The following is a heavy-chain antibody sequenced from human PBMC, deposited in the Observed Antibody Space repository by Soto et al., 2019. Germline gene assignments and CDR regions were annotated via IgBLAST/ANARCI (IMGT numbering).Heavy chain of an antibody. V-gene: IGHV4-39*01. D-gene: IGHD2-15*01. CDR2: IYYSGST. J-gene: IGHJ4*02. CDR3: AGGGRYGGNRNFDY. CDR1: GGSISSSSYY. Sequence: QLQLQESGPGLVKPSETLSLTCTVSGGSISSSSYYWGWIRQPPGKGLEWIGSIYYSGSTYYNPSLKSRGTISVDTSKNQFALKLSSVTAADTAVYYCAGGGRYGGNRNFDYWGQGTLVTVSS.